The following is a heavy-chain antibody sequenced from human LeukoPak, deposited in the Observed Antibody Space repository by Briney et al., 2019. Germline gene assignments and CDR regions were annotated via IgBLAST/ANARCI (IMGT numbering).Heavy chain of an antibody. CDR1: GGSISSGDYY. CDR3: ARAHNWNDISIDY. CDR2: INHSGST. J-gene: IGHJ4*02. V-gene: IGHV4-39*07. D-gene: IGHD1-20*01. Sequence: SETLSLTCTVSGGSISSGDYYWSWIRQPPGKGLEWIGEINHSGSTNYNPSLKSRVTISVDTSKNQFSLKLSSVTAADTAVYYCARAHNWNDISIDYWGQGTLVTVSS.